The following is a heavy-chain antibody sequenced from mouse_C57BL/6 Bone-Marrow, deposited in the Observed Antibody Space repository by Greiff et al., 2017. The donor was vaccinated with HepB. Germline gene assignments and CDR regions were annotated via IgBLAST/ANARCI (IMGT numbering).Heavy chain of an antibody. CDR1: GISITTGNYR. D-gene: IGHD1-1*01. CDR2: IYYSGTI. V-gene: IGHV3-5*01. Sequence: EVKLLESGPGLVKPSQTVFLTCTVTGISITTGNYRWSWIRQFPGNKLEWIGYIYYSGTITYNPSLTSRTTITRDTPKNQFFLEMNSLTAEDTATYYCARERGIYYYGPYFDYWGQGTTLTVSS. J-gene: IGHJ2*01. CDR3: ARERGIYYYGPYFDY.